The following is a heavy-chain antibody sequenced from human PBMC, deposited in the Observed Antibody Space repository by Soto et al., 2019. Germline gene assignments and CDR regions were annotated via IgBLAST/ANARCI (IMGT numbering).Heavy chain of an antibody. V-gene: IGHV3-30*19. CDR1: GFTFNNYG. CDR3: ARDPGIAVAGTLAPPGIFDY. J-gene: IGHJ4*02. CDR2: IWYDGSNK. D-gene: IGHD6-19*01. Sequence: GVPLRLSCAASGFTFNNYGMHRVRQAPGKGLEWVAVIWYDGSNKYYADSVKGRFTISRDNSKNTLYLQMNSLRAEDTAVYYCARDPGIAVAGTLAPPGIFDYWGQGTLVTVSS.